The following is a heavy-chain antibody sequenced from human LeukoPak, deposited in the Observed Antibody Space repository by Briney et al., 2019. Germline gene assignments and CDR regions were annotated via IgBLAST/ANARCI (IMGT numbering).Heavy chain of an antibody. CDR2: IYSGGST. Sequence: GSLRLSCAASGFTVSSNYMSWVHQAPGKGLEWVSVIYSGGSTYYADSVKGRFTISRHNSKNTLYLQMNSLRAEDTAVYYCARAVFARGPAPFDPWGQGTLVTVSS. V-gene: IGHV3-53*04. J-gene: IGHJ5*02. CDR3: ARAVFARGPAPFDP. CDR1: GFTVSSNY. D-gene: IGHD3-10*02.